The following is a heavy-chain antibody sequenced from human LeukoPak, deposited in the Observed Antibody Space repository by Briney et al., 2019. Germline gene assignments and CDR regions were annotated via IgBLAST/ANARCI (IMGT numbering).Heavy chain of an antibody. D-gene: IGHD3-16*02. Sequence: GASVKVSCKASGYTFTSYDISWVRQAPGQGLEWMGWISAYNGNTNYAQKLQGRVTMTTDASTSTAYMELRSLRSDDTAVYYCATYYDYIWGSYRQPNTAFDYWGQGTLVTVSS. J-gene: IGHJ4*02. CDR3: ATYYDYIWGSYRQPNTAFDY. CDR2: ISAYNGNT. V-gene: IGHV1-18*01. CDR1: GYTFTSYD.